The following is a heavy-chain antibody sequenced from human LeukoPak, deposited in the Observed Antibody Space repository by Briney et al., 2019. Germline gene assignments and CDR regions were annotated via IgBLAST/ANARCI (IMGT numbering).Heavy chain of an antibody. CDR2: IYTSGST. V-gene: IGHV4-4*02. D-gene: IGHD3-22*01. J-gene: IGHJ3*02. CDR1: GGSISSSNW. CDR3: ARVRGHYYDSSRAAFDI. Sequence: PSETLSLTCAVSGGSISSSNWWSWVRQPPGKGLEWIGRIYTSGSTNYNPSLKSRVTMSVDTSKNQFSLKLSSVTAADTAVYYCARVRGHYYDSSRAAFDIWGQGTMVTVSS.